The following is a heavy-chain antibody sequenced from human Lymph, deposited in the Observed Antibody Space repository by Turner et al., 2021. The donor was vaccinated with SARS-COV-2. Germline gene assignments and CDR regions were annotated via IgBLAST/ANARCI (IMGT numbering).Heavy chain of an antibody. Sequence: EVQLVQSGAEVKKPGESLKISCKGSGYTLTIYWIGWVRQMPGRGREWRGIIYPGDADTRYSPSFQSQGTISAEKSISTAYLQWSSLKASDAAMDYCARREWGGSLGHIDYWGQGTLVTVSS. CDR1: GYTLTIYW. D-gene: IGHD3-3*01. CDR2: IYPGDADT. CDR3: ARREWGGSLGHIDY. V-gene: IGHV5-51*01. J-gene: IGHJ4*02.